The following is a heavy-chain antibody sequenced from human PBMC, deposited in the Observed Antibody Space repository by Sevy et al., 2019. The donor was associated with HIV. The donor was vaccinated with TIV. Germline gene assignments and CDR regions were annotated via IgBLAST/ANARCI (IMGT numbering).Heavy chain of an antibody. V-gene: IGHV4-39*01. CDR1: GGSINSDSYY. D-gene: IGHD2-21*02. CDR2: IYYSGTT. J-gene: IGHJ4*02. CDR3: ERFEYGDYVSHFEY. Sequence: SETLSLTCTVSGGSINSDSYYWGWIRQPPGKGLEWIGNIYYSGTTYYNPSLKSRVTISVDTFKNKLSRKLSSVTAADKAVYYCERFEYGDYVSHFEYWGQGTLVTVSS.